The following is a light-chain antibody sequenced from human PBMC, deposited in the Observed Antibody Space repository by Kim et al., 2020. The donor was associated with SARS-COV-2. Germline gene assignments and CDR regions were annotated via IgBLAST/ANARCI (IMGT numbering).Light chain of an antibody. CDR1: KLGDKY. CDR2: QDS. CDR3: QAWDSSTVV. Sequence: VSPGQTASITCTGDKLGDKYACWYQQMPGQSAVLVIYQDSKRPSGIPERFSGSNSGNTATLTISGTQAMDEADYYCQAWDSSTVVFGGGTQLTVL. J-gene: IGLJ2*01. V-gene: IGLV3-1*01.